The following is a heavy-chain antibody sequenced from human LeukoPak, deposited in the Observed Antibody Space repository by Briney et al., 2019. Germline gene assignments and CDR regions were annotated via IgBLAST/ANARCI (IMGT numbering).Heavy chain of an antibody. CDR1: GGSFSGYY. CDR2: INHRGRN. V-gene: IGHV4-34*01. J-gene: IGHJ6*03. Sequence: WGTLSLTCAVYGGSFSGYYWSWIRQPPGKGLEGMGEINHRGRNNYNASLKSRFTISVDTSKNQFSLKLSSVTAADTAVYYCARSNYYYYMDVWGKGTTVTVSS. CDR3: ARSNYYYYMDV.